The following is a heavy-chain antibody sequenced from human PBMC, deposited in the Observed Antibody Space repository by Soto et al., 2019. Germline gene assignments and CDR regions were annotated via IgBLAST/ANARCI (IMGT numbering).Heavy chain of an antibody. J-gene: IGHJ4*02. D-gene: IGHD3-10*01. CDR3: AKSPRAKYYGSGSRVYFDY. CDR1: GFTFDDYA. CDR2: ISWNSGSI. Sequence: EVQLVESGGGLVQPGRSLRLSCAASGFTFDDYAMHWVRQAPGKGLEWVSGISWNSGSIGYADSVKGRFTISRDNAKNSLYLQMNSLRAEDTALYYCAKSPRAKYYGSGSRVYFDYWGQGTLVTVSS. V-gene: IGHV3-9*01.